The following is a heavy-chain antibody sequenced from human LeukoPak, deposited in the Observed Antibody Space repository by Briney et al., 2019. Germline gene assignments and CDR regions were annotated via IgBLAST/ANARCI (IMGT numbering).Heavy chain of an antibody. V-gene: IGHV3-21*01. CDR2: ISSSSSYI. CDR1: GFTFSSYS. D-gene: IGHD2-2*01. J-gene: IGHJ4*02. Sequence: GGSLRLSCAASGFTFSSYSMNWVRQAPGKGLEWVSSISSSSSYIYYADSVKGRFTISRDNAKNSLYLQMNSLRAEDTAVYYCAGVPAISEDSFDYWGQGTLVTVSS. CDR3: AGVPAISEDSFDY.